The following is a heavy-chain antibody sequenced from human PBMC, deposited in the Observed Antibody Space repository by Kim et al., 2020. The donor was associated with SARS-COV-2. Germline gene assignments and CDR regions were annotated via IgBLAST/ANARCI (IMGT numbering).Heavy chain of an antibody. CDR3: ARGYDISTGYIFPF. CDR1: GFTFSSYS. V-gene: IGHV3-21*01. Sequence: GGSLRLSCAASGFTFSSYSLNWVRQATGKGLEWVSSISSSGSYNYADSVKGRFTISRDNAKNSLYLQMNSLRAEDTAVYYCARGYDISTGYIFPFWGQGTLVTVSS. CDR2: ISSSGSY. J-gene: IGHJ4*02. D-gene: IGHD3-9*01.